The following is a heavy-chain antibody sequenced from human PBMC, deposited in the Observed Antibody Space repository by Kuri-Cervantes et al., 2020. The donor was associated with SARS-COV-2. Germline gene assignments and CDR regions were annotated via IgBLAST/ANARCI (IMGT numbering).Heavy chain of an antibody. CDR3: ASVSTMGVSLD. CDR1: RFRFSSYD. CDR2: ISTSGGDT. V-gene: IGHV3-23*01. J-gene: IGHJ4*02. D-gene: IGHD5-24*01. Sequence: GESLKISCAASRFRFSSYDMAWVRQAPGKGLEWVSSISTSGGDTNYADSLKGRFTISRDNSKNTLYLQMNSLRVEDTAVYYCASVSTMGVSLDWGQGTLVTVSS.